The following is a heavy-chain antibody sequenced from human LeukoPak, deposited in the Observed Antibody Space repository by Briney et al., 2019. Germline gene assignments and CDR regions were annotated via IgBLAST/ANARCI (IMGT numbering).Heavy chain of an antibody. J-gene: IGHJ4*02. V-gene: IGHV1-69-2*01. CDR3: ATVGYCSSTSCPTDY. CDR2: VDPEDGET. D-gene: IGHD2-2*01. CDR1: GYTFTDYY. Sequence: ASVKISCKVSGYTFTDYYMHWVQQAPGKGLEWMGLVDPEDGETIYAEKFQGRVTITADTSTDTAYMELSSLRSEDTAAYYCATVGYCSSTSCPTDYWGQGTLVTVSS.